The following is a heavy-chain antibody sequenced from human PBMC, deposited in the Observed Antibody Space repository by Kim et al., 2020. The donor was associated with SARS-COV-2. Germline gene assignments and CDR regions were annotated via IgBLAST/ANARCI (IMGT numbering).Heavy chain of an antibody. CDR3: AKDGYCSSTSCYGVYYY. D-gene: IGHD2-2*03. V-gene: IGHV3-30*18. Sequence: GGSLRLSCAASGFTFSSYGMHWVRQAPGKGLEWVAVISYDGSNKYYADSVKGRFTISRDNSKNTLYLQMNSLRAEDTAVYYCAKDGYCSSTSCYGVYYY. J-gene: IGHJ6*01. CDR2: ISYDGSNK. CDR1: GFTFSSYG.